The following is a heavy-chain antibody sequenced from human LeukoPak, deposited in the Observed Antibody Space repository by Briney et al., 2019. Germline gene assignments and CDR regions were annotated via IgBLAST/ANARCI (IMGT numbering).Heavy chain of an antibody. J-gene: IGHJ4*02. D-gene: IGHD2-2*01. V-gene: IGHV3-30*02. Sequence: GGSLRLSCAASGFTFSSYGMHWVRQAPGKGLEWVAFIRYDGSNKYYADSVKGRFTISRDNSKNTLYLQMNSLRAEDTAVYYCAKALLGYCSSTSCYVFDYWGQGTLVTVSS. CDR2: IRYDGSNK. CDR1: GFTFSSYG. CDR3: AKALLGYCSSTSCYVFDY.